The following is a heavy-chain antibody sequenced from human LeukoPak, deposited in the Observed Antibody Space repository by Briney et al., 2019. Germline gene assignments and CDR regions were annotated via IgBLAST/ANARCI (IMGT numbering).Heavy chain of an antibody. CDR3: VKDFQLRKVVAALYFDY. CDR2: ISWDGDTT. CDR1: GFTFDDYT. D-gene: IGHD1-26*01. V-gene: IGHV3-43*01. J-gene: IGHJ4*02. Sequence: PGGSLRLSCVASGFTFDDYTMHWVRQTPGKGLEWVSLISWDGDTTYYADSVKGRFTISRDDSKNSLFLQMNSLRREDTAFYYCVKDFQLRKVVAALYFDYWCQGTLVTVSS.